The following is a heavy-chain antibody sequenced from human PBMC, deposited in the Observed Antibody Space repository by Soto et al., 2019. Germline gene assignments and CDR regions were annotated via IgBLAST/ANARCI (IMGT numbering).Heavy chain of an antibody. CDR2: IYYSGST. CDR3: ASEGRPVLQSVVVPANDAFDI. CDR1: GGSISSSSYY. V-gene: IGHV4-39*01. D-gene: IGHD2-2*01. Sequence: SETLSLTCTVSGGSISSSSYYWGWIRQPPGKGLEWIGSIYYSGSTYYNPSLKSRVTISVDTSKNQFSLKLSSVTAADTAVYYCASEGRPVLQSVVVPANDAFDIWGQGTMVTVSS. J-gene: IGHJ3*02.